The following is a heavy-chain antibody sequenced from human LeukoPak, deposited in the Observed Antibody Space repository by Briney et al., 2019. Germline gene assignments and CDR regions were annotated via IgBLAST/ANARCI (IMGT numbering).Heavy chain of an antibody. D-gene: IGHD1-26*01. Sequence: GGSLRLSCVASGFTFSSYGMHWVRQAPGKGLEWVANIKQDGSEKYYVASVKGRFTISRDNAKNSLYLQMDSLRAEDTAVYYCARRGGSYSPFGYWGQGTLVTVSS. CDR2: IKQDGSEK. CDR1: GFTFSSYG. V-gene: IGHV3-7*01. CDR3: ARRGGSYSPFGY. J-gene: IGHJ4*02.